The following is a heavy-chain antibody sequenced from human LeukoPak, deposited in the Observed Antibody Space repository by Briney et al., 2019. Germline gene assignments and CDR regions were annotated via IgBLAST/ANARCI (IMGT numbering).Heavy chain of an antibody. CDR2: INPNSGGT. Sequence: GASVKVSCKASGYTFTGYYMHWVRQAPGQGLEWMGWINPNSGGTNYAQKFQGRVTMTRDTSISTAYMELSRLRSDDTAVYYCAREYSSGSYSFDYWGQGTLVTVSS. D-gene: IGHD1-26*01. V-gene: IGHV1-2*02. CDR3: AREYSSGSYSFDY. CDR1: GYTFTGYY. J-gene: IGHJ4*02.